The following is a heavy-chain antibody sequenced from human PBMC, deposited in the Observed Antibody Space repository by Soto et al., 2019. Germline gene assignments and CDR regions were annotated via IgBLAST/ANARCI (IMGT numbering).Heavy chain of an antibody. CDR1: GFTFSSYS. Sequence: EVQLVESGGGLVKPGGSLRLSCAASGFTFSSYSMNWVRQAPGKGLEWVSSISSSSSYIYYADSVKGRFTISRDNAKNSLYLQMNSVRAEDTAVYYCARDIVVVVAAHTTSLLSYGMDVWGQGTTVTVSS. CDR2: ISSSSSYI. D-gene: IGHD2-15*01. V-gene: IGHV3-21*01. J-gene: IGHJ6*02. CDR3: ARDIVVVVAAHTTSLLSYGMDV.